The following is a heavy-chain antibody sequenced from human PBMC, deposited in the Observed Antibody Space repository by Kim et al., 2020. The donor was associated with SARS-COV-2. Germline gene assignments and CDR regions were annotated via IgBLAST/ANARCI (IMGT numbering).Heavy chain of an antibody. CDR3: VRGVHSTFYVY. D-gene: IGHD3-10*01. Sequence: GGSLRLSCATSGFTLSIYSMSWVRQSPGKGLEWVSHICSSGTITNHADSVRGRFTISRDNAKNSLYLQMNSLRGEDTAVYYCVRGVHSTFYVYWHLGAL. J-gene: IGHJ4*02. CDR2: ICSSGTIT. V-gene: IGHV3-48*04. CDR1: GFTLSIYS.